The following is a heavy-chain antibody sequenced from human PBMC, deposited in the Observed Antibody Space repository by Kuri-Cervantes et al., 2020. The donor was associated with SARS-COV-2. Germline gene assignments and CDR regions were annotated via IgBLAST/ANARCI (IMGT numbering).Heavy chain of an antibody. CDR3: ASSSSSPYYYYGMDV. J-gene: IGHJ6*02. Sequence: SLKISCAASGFTFDDYAIHWVRQAPGKGLEWVSGIIWNSDSIGYADSVKGRITISRDSAKNSLYLQMNSLRAEDTAVYYCASSSSSPYYYYGMDVWGQGTTVTVSS. V-gene: IGHV3-9*01. CDR2: IIWNSDSI. CDR1: GFTFDDYA. D-gene: IGHD6-6*01.